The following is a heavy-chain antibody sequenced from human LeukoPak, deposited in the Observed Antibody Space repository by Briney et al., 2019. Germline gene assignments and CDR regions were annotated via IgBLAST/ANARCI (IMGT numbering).Heavy chain of an antibody. V-gene: IGHV4-34*01. J-gene: IGHJ5*02. D-gene: IGHD2-2*01. Sequence: SETLSLTCAVYGGSFSGYYWSWIRQPPGKGLEWIGEINHSGSTNYNPSLKSRVTISVDTSKNQFSLKLSSVTAADTAVYYCARAKKYCSSTSCYAGGRFDPWGQGTLVTVSS. CDR1: GGSFSGYY. CDR2: INHSGST. CDR3: ARAKKYCSSTSCYAGGRFDP.